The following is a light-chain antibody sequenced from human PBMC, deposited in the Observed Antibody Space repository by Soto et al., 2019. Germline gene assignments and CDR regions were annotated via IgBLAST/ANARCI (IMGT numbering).Light chain of an antibody. CDR3: QQYGSSPRT. Sequence: QSPCTLSFSPRERATLSCRASQSVSSSYLAWYLQKPGQAPRLLIYGASSRATGIPDRFSGSGSGTDFTLTITRLEPEDFAVYYCQQYGSSPRTFGQGTTVHIK. J-gene: IGKJ1*01. V-gene: IGKV3-20*01. CDR1: QSVSSSY. CDR2: GAS.